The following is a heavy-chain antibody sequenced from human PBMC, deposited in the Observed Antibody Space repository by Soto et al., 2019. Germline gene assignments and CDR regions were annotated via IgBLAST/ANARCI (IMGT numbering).Heavy chain of an antibody. CDR1: GFTFSSYA. J-gene: IGHJ4*02. D-gene: IGHD6-13*01. CDR2: ISGSGGST. Sequence: GGSLRLSCAASGFTFSSYAMSWVRQAPGKGLEWVSAISGSGGSTYYADSVKGRFTISRDNSKNQFTLQLTSVTVEDTAVYYCATSYGNAWYTYWGQGTQVPVSS. V-gene: IGHV3-23*01. CDR3: ATSYGNAWYTY.